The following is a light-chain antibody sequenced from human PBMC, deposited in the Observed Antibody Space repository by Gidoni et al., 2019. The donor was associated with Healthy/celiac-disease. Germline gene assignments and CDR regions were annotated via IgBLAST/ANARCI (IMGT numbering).Light chain of an antibody. J-gene: IGLJ1*01. CDR1: SSDVGGYNY. CDR3: SSYTSSTTRV. Sequence: QSALTQPASVSGSPGQSITISCTGTSSDVGGYNYVSWYQQHPGKAPKLMIYDVSNRPSGVSNRFSGSKSANTASLTISGLQPEDEADYYCSSYTSSTTRVFGTGTKVTVL. CDR2: DVS. V-gene: IGLV2-14*03.